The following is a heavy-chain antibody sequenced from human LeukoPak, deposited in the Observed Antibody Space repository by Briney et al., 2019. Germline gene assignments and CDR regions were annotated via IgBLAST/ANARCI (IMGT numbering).Heavy chain of an antibody. Sequence: SETLSLTCTVSGGSITTSSYYWGWIRQPPGKGLEWIGSIYYSGSTYYNPSLKSRVTISVDTSKNQFSLKVNSVTAADTAVYYCASFTSSASGSLTYFDYWGQGTLVTVSS. J-gene: IGHJ4*02. CDR1: GGSITTSSYY. CDR3: ASFTSSASGSLTYFDY. CDR2: IYYSGST. V-gene: IGHV4-39*01. D-gene: IGHD3-10*01.